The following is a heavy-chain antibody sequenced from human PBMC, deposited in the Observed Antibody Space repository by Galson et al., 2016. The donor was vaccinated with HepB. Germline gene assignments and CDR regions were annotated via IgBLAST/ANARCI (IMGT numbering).Heavy chain of an antibody. J-gene: IGHJ6*02. CDR1: GDSVSSNSAA. V-gene: IGHV6-1*01. CDR2: TYYRSKWYN. CDR3: AYVMDV. Sequence: CAISGDSVSSNSAAWYWIRQSPPRGLEWLGRTYYRSKWYNDYAVSVKSRITINPDTPKNQFSLHLNSVTPEDTDLSYCAYVMDVWGQGTTVTVSS.